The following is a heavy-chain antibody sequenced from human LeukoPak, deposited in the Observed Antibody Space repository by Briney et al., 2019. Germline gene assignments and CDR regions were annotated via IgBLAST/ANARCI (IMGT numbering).Heavy chain of an antibody. CDR1: GGSFSGYY. CDR3: ARSGIAAAVR. J-gene: IGHJ4*02. CDR2: INHSGST. Sequence: SETLSLTCAVYGGSFSGYYWSWIRQPPGKGLEWIGEINHSGSTNYNPSLKSRVTISVDTSKNQFSLKLSSVTAADTAVYYCARSGIAAAVRWGQGTLVTVSS. D-gene: IGHD6-13*01. V-gene: IGHV4-34*01.